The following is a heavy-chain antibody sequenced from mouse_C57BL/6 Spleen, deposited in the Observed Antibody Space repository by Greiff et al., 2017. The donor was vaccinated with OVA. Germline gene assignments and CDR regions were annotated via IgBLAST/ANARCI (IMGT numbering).Heavy chain of an antibody. CDR1: GFTFSSYA. D-gene: IGHD2-1*01. CDR3: ARDPGNYPRYFDY. Sequence: EVMLVESGGGLVKPGGSLKLSCAASGFTFSSYAMSWVRQTPEKRLEWVATISDGGSYTSYPDNVKGRFTISRDNAKNNLYLQMSHLKSEDTAMYYCARDPGNYPRYFDYWGQGTTLTVSS. V-gene: IGHV5-4*01. CDR2: ISDGGSYT. J-gene: IGHJ2*01.